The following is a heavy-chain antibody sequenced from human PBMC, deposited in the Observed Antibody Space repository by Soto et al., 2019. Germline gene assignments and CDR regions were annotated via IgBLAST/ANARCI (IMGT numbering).Heavy chain of an antibody. V-gene: IGHV4-39*01. CDR2: IYYSGST. CDR3: ARHYGGYYYPYYYGMDV. J-gene: IGHJ6*02. CDR1: GGSISSSSYY. D-gene: IGHD3-22*01. Sequence: SETLSLTCTVSGGSISSSSYYWGWIRRPPGKGLEWIGSIYYSGSTYYNPSLKSRVTISVDTSKNQFSLKLSSVTAADTAVYYCARHYGGYYYPYYYGMDVWGQGTTVTVSS.